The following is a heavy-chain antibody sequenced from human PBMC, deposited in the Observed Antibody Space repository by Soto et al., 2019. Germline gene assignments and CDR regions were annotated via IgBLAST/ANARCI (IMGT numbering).Heavy chain of an antibody. CDR1: GGSISSGDYY. CDR2: INHSGST. D-gene: IGHD6-25*01. J-gene: IGHJ4*02. V-gene: IGHV4-30-4*01. CDR3: ARGIRRLPNNFDY. Sequence: SETLSLTCTVSGGSISSGDYYWSWIRQPPGKGLEWIGDINHSGSTNYNPSLKSRVTISVDTSKNQFSLKLSSVTAADTAVYYCARGIRRLPNNFDYWGQGTLVTVSS.